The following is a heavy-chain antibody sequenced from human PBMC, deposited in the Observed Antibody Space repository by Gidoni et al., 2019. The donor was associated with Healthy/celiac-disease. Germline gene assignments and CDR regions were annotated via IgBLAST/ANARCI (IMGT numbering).Heavy chain of an antibody. CDR2: INPNSGGT. V-gene: IGHV1-2*02. Sequence: QVQLVQSGAEVKKPGASVKVSCKASGYTFTGYYMHWVRQAPGQGLEWMGWINPNSGGTNYAQKFQGRVTMTRDTSISTAYMELSRLRSEDTAVYYCARVIFEAQYYDYGMDVWGQGTTVTVSS. D-gene: IGHD3-9*01. CDR3: ARVIFEAQYYDYGMDV. J-gene: IGHJ6*02. CDR1: GYTFTGYY.